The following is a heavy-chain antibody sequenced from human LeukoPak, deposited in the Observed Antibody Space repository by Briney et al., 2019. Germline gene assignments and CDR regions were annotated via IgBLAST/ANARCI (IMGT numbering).Heavy chain of an antibody. V-gene: IGHV3-30*02. Sequence: GGSLRLSCAASGFTFNRRGMHWVRQAPGKGLEWVAFIRYDGGETFYADFVKGRFTISRDNSKNTLSLQLNTLRSDDTAVYYCASGLAAAGNTYYYYYYMDVWGKGTTVTVSS. CDR1: GFTFNRRG. J-gene: IGHJ6*03. CDR2: IRYDGGET. CDR3: ASGLAAAGNTYYYYYYMDV. D-gene: IGHD6-13*01.